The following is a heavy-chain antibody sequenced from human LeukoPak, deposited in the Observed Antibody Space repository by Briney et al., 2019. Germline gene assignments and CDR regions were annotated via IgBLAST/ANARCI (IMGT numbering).Heavy chain of an antibody. CDR1: GYTFTTYG. CDR2: INTYNGNT. V-gene: IGHV1-18*01. Sequence: GASVKVSCKASGYTFTTYGISWVRQAPGQGLECMGWINTYNGNTNYAQKLQGRVTMTTDTSTSTAYMELRSLRSDDTAVYYCARDLGSGPNWFDPWGQGTLVTVSS. D-gene: IGHD6-19*01. CDR3: ARDLGSGPNWFDP. J-gene: IGHJ5*02.